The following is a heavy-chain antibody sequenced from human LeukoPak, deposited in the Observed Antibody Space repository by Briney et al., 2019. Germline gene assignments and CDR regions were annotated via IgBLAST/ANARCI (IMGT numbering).Heavy chain of an antibody. V-gene: IGHV1-18*01. Sequence: ASVKVSCKASGYTFTSYGISWVRQAPGQGLEWMGWISAYNGNTNYAQKLQGRVTMTTDTSTSTAYMELRSLRSDDTAVYYCARELDDYYAMNGMDVWGQGTTVTVSS. D-gene: IGHD2-2*01. J-gene: IGHJ6*02. CDR1: GYTFTSYG. CDR2: ISAYNGNT. CDR3: ARELDDYYAMNGMDV.